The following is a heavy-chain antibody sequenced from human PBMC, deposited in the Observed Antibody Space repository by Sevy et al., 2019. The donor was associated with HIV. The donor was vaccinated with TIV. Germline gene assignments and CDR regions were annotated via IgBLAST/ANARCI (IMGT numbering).Heavy chain of an antibody. CDR3: ARDQLGSIDY. V-gene: IGHV3-30-3*01. CDR1: GFTFSTYA. J-gene: IGHJ4*02. Sequence: GGSLRLSCAVSGFTFSTYAMHWFRQAPGKGLECVAFVSSDGSEINYADSVKGRFTISRDNSRNTLYLQMNSLRTEDTALYYCARDQLGSIDYWGQGTLVTVSS. CDR2: VSSDGSEI. D-gene: IGHD7-27*01.